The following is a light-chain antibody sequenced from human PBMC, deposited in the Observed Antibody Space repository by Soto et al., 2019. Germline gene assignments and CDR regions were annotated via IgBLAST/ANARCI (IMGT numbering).Light chain of an antibody. CDR1: SSDLGSYDF. CDR3: SSYTTSSTRV. V-gene: IGLV2-14*01. Sequence: QSALTQPASVSGSPGQSITISCTGTSSDLGSYDFVSWYQHHPDTAPKLIIYKVSDRPSGISSRFSGSKSGHTASLTISGLQAEDEADYYCSSYTTSSTRVFGGGTKLTVL. CDR2: KVS. J-gene: IGLJ2*01.